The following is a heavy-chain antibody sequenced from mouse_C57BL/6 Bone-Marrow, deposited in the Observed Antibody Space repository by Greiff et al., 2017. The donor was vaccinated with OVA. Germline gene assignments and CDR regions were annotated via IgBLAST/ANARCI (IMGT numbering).Heavy chain of an antibody. CDR3: ARSDYYGSSPYAMDY. Sequence: VQLKESGPELVKPGASVKIPCKASGYTFTDYNMDWVKQSRGKSLEWIGDINPNNGGTIYNQKFKGKATLTVDKSSSTAYMELRSLTSEDTAVYYCARSDYYGSSPYAMDYWGQGTSVTVSS. V-gene: IGHV1-18*01. CDR2: INPNNGGT. CDR1: GYTFTDYN. D-gene: IGHD1-1*01. J-gene: IGHJ4*01.